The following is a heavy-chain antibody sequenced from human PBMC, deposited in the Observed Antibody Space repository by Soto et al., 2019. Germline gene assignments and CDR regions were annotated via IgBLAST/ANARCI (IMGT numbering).Heavy chain of an antibody. CDR2: VSSSGSTI. J-gene: IGHJ6*02. Sequence: PGGSLGLSCAASGFTFSDYYMSWIRQSPGKGLEWVSYVSSSGSTIYYADSVKGRFTISRDNAKNSLYLQMNSLRAEDTAVYYCARDRELGYCSSTSCYREYYYYGMDVWGQGTTVTVSS. CDR3: ARDRELGYCSSTSCYREYYYYGMDV. V-gene: IGHV3-11*01. CDR1: GFTFSDYY. D-gene: IGHD2-2*01.